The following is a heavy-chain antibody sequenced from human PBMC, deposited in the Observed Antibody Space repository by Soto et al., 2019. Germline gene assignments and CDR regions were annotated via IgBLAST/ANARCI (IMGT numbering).Heavy chain of an antibody. CDR2: INHSGST. Sequence: SETLSLTCAVYGGSFSGYYWSWIRQPPGKGLEWIGEINHSGSTNYNPSLKSRVTISVDTSKNQFSPKLSSVTAADTAVYYCASKRIRYWFDPWGQGTLVTVS. D-gene: IGHD2-15*01. J-gene: IGHJ5*02. V-gene: IGHV4-34*01. CDR1: GGSFSGYY. CDR3: ASKRIRYWFDP.